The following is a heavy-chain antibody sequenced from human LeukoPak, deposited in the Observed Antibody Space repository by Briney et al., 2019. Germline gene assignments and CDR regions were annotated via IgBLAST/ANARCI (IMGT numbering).Heavy chain of an antibody. CDR2: IRSSSSTI. J-gene: IGHJ4*02. Sequence: GGSLRLSCAASGFTFSNYNMNWVRQAPGKGLEWVSSIRSSSSTIYYADSMKGRFTISRDNAKNSLYLQMNSLRAEDTAVYYCARVGEAAPFDYWGQGTLVTVSS. CDR3: ARVGEAAPFDY. CDR1: GFTFSNYN. V-gene: IGHV3-48*01. D-gene: IGHD6-6*01.